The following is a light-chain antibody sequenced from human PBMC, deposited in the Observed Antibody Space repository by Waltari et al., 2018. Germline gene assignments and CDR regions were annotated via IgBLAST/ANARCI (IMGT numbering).Light chain of an antibody. CDR3: QRYDDYPPT. V-gene: IGKV1-5*03. CDR1: QSVSHW. CDR2: KAS. J-gene: IGKJ4*01. Sequence: DIQMTQSSSTLSASVGDSVTITCRASQSVSHWLAWYQQKPGKAPKLLISKASSLEKEVPSRFSGSGSGTEFTLTITNLQPDDFATFYCQRYDDYPPTFGGGTKVEIK.